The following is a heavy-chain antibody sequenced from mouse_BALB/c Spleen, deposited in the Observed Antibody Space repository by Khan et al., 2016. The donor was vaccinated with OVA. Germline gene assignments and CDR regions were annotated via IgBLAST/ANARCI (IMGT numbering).Heavy chain of an antibody. CDR2: ISYSGNT. V-gene: IGHV3-2*02. Sequence: EVQLQESGPGLVKPSLSLSLTCPFTGYSITSDYAWYWIRQFPGNKLEWMGFISYSGNTKYNPSLKSRFSITRDTSKNQFFLQLNSVTTEDTATYYCARVYGGDFDYWGQGTSLTVSS. CDR1: GYSITSDYA. CDR3: ARVYGGDFDY. J-gene: IGHJ2*02. D-gene: IGHD1-1*01.